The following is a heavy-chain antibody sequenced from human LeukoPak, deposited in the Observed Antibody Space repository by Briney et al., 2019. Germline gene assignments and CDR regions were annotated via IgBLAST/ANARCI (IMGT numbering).Heavy chain of an antibody. Sequence: KPAETLSLTCTVSGASISSYFWSWIRQPPGEGLEWIGYVFHSGSTNYNPSLKSRVTISLDMSKTQFSLRLTSVTAADTAVYYCATQLGGTTFHWGQGTLVTVSS. V-gene: IGHV4-59*01. J-gene: IGHJ4*02. CDR1: GASISSYF. CDR2: VFHSGST. D-gene: IGHD1-1*01. CDR3: ATQLGGTTFH.